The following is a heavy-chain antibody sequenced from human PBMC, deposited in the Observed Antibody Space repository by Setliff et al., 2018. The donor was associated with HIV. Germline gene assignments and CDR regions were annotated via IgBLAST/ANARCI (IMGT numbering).Heavy chain of an antibody. CDR2: IHTSGST. D-gene: IGHD2-15*01. CDR1: GDSIGYYY. V-gene: IGHV4-4*07. Sequence: SEILSLTCTVSGDSIGYYYWSWIRQPAGRGLEWMGRIHTSGSTNYNPSLTSRVTLSVDTSKNQFFLKLTSLSAADTAVYYCARDRIEVVVDGPHDVFDVWGRGTTVTVS. CDR3: ARDRIEVVVDGPHDVFDV. J-gene: IGHJ3*01.